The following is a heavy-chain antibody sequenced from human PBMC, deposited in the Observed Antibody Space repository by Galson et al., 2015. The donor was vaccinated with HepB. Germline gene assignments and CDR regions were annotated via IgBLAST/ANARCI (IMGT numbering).Heavy chain of an antibody. V-gene: IGHV1-24*01. CDR1: GSTLTELS. CDR3: ATPPPDLDYGGNSVWYFDL. Sequence: SVKVSCKVSGSTLTELSMHWVRQAPGKGLEWMGGFDPEDGETIYAQKFQGRVTMTEDTSTDTAYMELSSLRSEDTAVYYCATPPPDLDYGGNSVWYFDLWGRGTPVTVSS. J-gene: IGHJ2*01. CDR2: FDPEDGET. D-gene: IGHD4-23*01.